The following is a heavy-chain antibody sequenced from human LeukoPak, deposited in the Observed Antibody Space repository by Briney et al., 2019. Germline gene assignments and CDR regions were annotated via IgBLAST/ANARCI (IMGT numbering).Heavy chain of an antibody. J-gene: IGHJ4*02. CDR3: ARTLRYCSGGSCYLWGFDY. CDR2: IYYSGST. V-gene: IGHV4-39*07. CDR1: GGSISSSSYY. D-gene: IGHD2-15*01. Sequence: SETLSLTCTVSGGSISSSSYYWGWIRQPPGKGLEWIGSIYYSGSTYYNPSLKSRVTISVDTSKNQFSLKLSSVTAADTAVYYCARTLRYCSGGSCYLWGFDYWGQGTLVTVSS.